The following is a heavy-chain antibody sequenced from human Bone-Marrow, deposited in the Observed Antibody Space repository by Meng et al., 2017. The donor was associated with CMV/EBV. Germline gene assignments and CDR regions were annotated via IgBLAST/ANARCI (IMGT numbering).Heavy chain of an antibody. Sequence: LTCSVYVGAFSNYCWVWIRQPPGEGLEWFGEFDHSGSTSYNPSLKSRVTISVDTSKNQFSLRLSSVTAADTAVYYCARWGMNTAYFDFWGQGTLVTVSS. D-gene: IGHD3-16*01. CDR1: VGAFSNYC. J-gene: IGHJ4*02. CDR3: ARWGMNTAYFDF. V-gene: IGHV4-34*01. CDR2: FDHSGST.